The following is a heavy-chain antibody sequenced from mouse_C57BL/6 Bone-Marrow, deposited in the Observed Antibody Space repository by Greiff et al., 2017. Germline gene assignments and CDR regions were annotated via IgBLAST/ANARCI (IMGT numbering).Heavy chain of an antibody. V-gene: IGHV1-64*01. D-gene: IGHD2-12*01. Sequence: VQLQQPGAELVKPGASVKLSCKASGYTFTSYWMHWVKQRPGQGLEWIGMIHPNSGSTNYNEKFKSKATLTVDKSSSTAYMQLSSLTSEDSAVYYCARAGRRPYYFDYWGQGTTLTVSS. CDR1: GYTFTSYW. CDR3: ARAGRRPYYFDY. J-gene: IGHJ2*01. CDR2: IHPNSGST.